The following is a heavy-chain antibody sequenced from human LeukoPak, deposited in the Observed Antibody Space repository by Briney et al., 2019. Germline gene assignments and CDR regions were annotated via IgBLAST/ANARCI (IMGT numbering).Heavy chain of an antibody. V-gene: IGHV3-21*01. Sequence: GGSLRLSCAASGFTFNSYWMSWVRQAPGKGLEWVSSISSSSSYIYYADSVKGRFTISRDNAKNSLYLQMNSLRAEDTAVYYCARDRDGYNSDYWGQGTLVTVSS. CDR2: ISSSSSYI. J-gene: IGHJ4*02. CDR3: ARDRDGYNSDY. D-gene: IGHD5-24*01. CDR1: GFTFNSYW.